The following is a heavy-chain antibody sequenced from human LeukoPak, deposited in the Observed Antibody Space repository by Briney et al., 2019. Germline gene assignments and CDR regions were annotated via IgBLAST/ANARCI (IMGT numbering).Heavy chain of an antibody. V-gene: IGHV1-46*01. CDR1: GYTFTSYY. J-gene: IGHJ4*02. CDR3: ARDGPNNLDY. Sequence: ASVKVSCKASGYTFTSYYMHWVRQAPGQGLEWMGIINPSGGSTTSAQKLQGRVTMTRDTSTTTVYMELSSLISEDTAVYYCARDGPNNLDYWGQGTLVTVSS. CDR2: INPSGGST.